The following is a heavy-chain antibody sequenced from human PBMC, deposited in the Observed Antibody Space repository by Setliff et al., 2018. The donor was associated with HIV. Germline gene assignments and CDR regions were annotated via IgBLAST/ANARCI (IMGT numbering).Heavy chain of an antibody. CDR3: ARGRFVGFDY. D-gene: IGHD3-16*02. CDR1: DGSISTGSYY. V-gene: IGHV4-61*02. CDR2: IYTSGST. Sequence: ASETLSLTCTVADGSISTGSYYWSWVRQPAGRGLGWIGRIYTSGSTNYNPSLKSRVTMSVDTSKNQFSLNLTSVTAADTAVYYCARGRFVGFDYWGQGTLVTVSS. J-gene: IGHJ4*02.